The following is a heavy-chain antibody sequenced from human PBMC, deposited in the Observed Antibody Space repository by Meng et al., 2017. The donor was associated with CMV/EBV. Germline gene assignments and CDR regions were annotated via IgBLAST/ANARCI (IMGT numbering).Heavy chain of an antibody. Sequence: GEALEIYCKGSGYSLNNYWIAWVRQMPGKGLEWMGIVYPGYSDTRYSPSFPGQVTISADKSISTAYLQWMRLKASDSAMYYCARRLNYGSGSFYAPYFDYWGQGTLVTVSS. CDR2: VYPGYSDT. CDR1: GYSLNNYW. CDR3: ARRLNYGSGSFYAPYFDY. D-gene: IGHD3-10*01. V-gene: IGHV5-51*01. J-gene: IGHJ4*02.